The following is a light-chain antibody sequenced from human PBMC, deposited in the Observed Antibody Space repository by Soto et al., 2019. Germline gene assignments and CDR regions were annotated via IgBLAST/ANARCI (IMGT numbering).Light chain of an antibody. J-gene: IGKJ5*01. Sequence: DIVMTQSPLSLPVTAGDPASISCRSSQSLLHHNGNNYLNWYLQKPGQSPQLLIYLGSTRASGVPDRFSGSGSGTDFTLKISRVEAEDIGVYYCLQALQTPPTFGQGTRLEIK. V-gene: IGKV2-28*01. CDR1: QSLLHHNGNNY. CDR2: LGS. CDR3: LQALQTPPT.